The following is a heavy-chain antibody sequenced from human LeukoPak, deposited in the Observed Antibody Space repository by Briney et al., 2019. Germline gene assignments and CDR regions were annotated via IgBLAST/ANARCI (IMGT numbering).Heavy chain of an antibody. CDR3: AKGIAVAGTNY. CDR1: GFTFSSYA. D-gene: IGHD6-19*01. Sequence: VGSLRLSCAASGFTFSSYAMSSVRQAPGEGLEWVSAISGRGGSTYYADSVKGQFTSSKDNSKNTLYLQMNSLRAEDTAVYYCAKGIAVAGTNYWGQGTLVTVSS. J-gene: IGHJ4*02. CDR2: ISGRGGST. V-gene: IGHV3-23*01.